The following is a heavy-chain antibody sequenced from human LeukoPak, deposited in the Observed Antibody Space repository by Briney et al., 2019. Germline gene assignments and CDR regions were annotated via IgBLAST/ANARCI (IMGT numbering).Heavy chain of an antibody. CDR3: ASPYCSSTSCYRGSGAFDI. CDR2: ISAYNGNT. V-gene: IGHV1-18*01. J-gene: IGHJ3*02. CDR1: GYTFTSYD. Sequence: GASVKVSCKASGYTFTSYDINWVRQAPGQGLEWMGWISAYNGNTNYAQKLQGRVTMTTDTSTSTAYMELRSLRSDDTAVYYCASPYCSSTSCYRGSGAFDIWGQGTMVTVSS. D-gene: IGHD2-2*02.